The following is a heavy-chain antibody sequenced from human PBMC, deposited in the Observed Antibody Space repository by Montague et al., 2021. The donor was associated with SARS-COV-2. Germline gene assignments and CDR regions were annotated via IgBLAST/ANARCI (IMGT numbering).Heavy chain of an antibody. J-gene: IGHJ3*01. CDR1: GFTFSSYG. Sequence: SLRLSCAASGFTFSSYGMHWVRQAPGKGLEWVAVIWYDGSNKYYADSVKGRFTISRDNSKNTLYLQMNSLRAEDTAVYYCAREDPSFDAFDVWGQGTMVTVSS. CDR3: AREDPSFDAFDV. V-gene: IGHV3-30*19. CDR2: IWYDGSNK.